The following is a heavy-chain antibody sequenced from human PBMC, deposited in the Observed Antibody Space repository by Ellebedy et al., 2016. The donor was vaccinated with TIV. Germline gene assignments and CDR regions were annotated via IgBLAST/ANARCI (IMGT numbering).Heavy chain of an antibody. V-gene: IGHV4-31*03. CDR1: GGSISSGGYY. Sequence: SETLSLTXTVSGGSISSGGYYWSWIRQHPGKGLEWIGYIYYSGSTYYNPSLKSRVTISVDTSKNQFSLKLSSVTAADTAVYYCARGALGGYSSSWYDYWGQGTLVTVSS. CDR3: ARGALGGYSSSWYDY. CDR2: IYYSGST. J-gene: IGHJ4*02. D-gene: IGHD6-13*01.